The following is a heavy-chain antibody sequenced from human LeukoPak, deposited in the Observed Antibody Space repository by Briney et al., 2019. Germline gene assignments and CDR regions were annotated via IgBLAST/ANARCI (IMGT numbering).Heavy chain of an antibody. CDR2: IKQDGSEK. CDR3: ASGTYYYDSSGYYN. J-gene: IGHJ1*01. Sequence: GGSLRLSCAASGFTFSSYWMSWVRQAPGKGLEWVANIKQDGSEKYYVDSVKGRFTISRDNAKNSLYLQMDSLRAEDTAVYYCASGTYYYDSSGYYNWGQGTLVTVSS. V-gene: IGHV3-7*01. CDR1: GFTFSSYW. D-gene: IGHD3-22*01.